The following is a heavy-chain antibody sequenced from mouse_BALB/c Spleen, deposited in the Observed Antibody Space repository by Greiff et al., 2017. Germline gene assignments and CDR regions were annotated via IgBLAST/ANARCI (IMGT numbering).Heavy chain of an antibody. D-gene: IGHD2-4*01. CDR3: AKDYDYDRYAMDY. CDR2: IWAGGST. V-gene: IGHV2-9*02. CDR1: GFSLTSYG. Sequence: VQRVESGPGLVAPSQSLSITCTVSGFSLTSYGVHWVRQPPGKGLEWLGVIWAGGSTNYNSALMSRLSISKDNSKSQVFLKMNSLQTDDTAMYYCAKDYDYDRYAMDYWGQGTSVTVSS. J-gene: IGHJ4*01.